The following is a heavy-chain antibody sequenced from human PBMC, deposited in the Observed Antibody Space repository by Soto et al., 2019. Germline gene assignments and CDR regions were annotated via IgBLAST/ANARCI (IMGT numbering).Heavy chain of an antibody. CDR1: GYTFTSYD. CDR2: MNPNSGNT. V-gene: IGHV1-8*01. D-gene: IGHD6-6*01. CDR3: ARKGVAARRNYYYYMDV. Sequence: ASVKVSCKASGYTFTSYDINWVRQATGQGLEWMGWMNPNSGNTGYAQKFQGRVTMTRNTSISTAYMELSSLRSEDTAVYYCARKGVAARRNYYYYMDVWGKGTTVTVSS. J-gene: IGHJ6*03.